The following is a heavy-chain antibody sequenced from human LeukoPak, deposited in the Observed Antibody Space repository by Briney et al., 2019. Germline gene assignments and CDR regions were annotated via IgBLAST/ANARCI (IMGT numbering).Heavy chain of an antibody. Sequence: SETLSLTCTVSGGSISSSSYYWGWIRQPPGKGLEWIGSIYYSGSTYYNPSLKSRVTISVDTSKNQFSLKLSSVTAADTAVYYCARSFRGVSINWFDPWGQGTLVTVSS. V-gene: IGHV4-39*07. CDR2: IYYSGST. CDR1: GGSISSSSYY. D-gene: IGHD3-10*01. J-gene: IGHJ5*02. CDR3: ARSFRGVSINWFDP.